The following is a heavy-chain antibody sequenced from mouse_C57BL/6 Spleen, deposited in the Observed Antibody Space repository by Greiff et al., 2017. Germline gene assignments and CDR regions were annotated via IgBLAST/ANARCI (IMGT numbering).Heavy chain of an antibody. V-gene: IGHV1-20*01. Sequence: EVKLMESGPELVKPGDSVKISCKASGYSFTGYFMNWVMQSHGKSLEWIGRINPYNGDTFYNQKFKGKATLTVDKSSSTAHMELRSLTSEDSAVYYCAREGYLYYYAMDYWGQGTSVTVSS. CDR1: GYSFTGYF. CDR2: INPYNGDT. CDR3: AREGYLYYYAMDY. J-gene: IGHJ4*01. D-gene: IGHD2-2*01.